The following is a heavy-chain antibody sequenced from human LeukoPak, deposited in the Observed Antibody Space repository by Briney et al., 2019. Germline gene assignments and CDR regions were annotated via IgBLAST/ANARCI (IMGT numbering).Heavy chain of an antibody. CDR1: GFTFSSYR. Sequence: GGSLRLSCAASGFTFSSYRMSWVRQAPGKGLEWVASIKQDGSEKYYVDSVKGRFTISRDNAKNSLYLQMNSLRAEDTAVYYCARERGSKCFDYWGQGTLVTVSS. V-gene: IGHV3-7*01. J-gene: IGHJ4*02. D-gene: IGHD3-10*01. CDR2: IKQDGSEK. CDR3: ARERGSKCFDY.